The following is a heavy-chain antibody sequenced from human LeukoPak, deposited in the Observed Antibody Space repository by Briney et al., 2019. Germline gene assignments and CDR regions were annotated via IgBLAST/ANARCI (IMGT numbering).Heavy chain of an antibody. CDR1: GCSISSGGYY. J-gene: IGHJ4*02. CDR2: IYYSGST. Sequence: PSQTLSLTCTVSGCSISSGGYYWSWIRQHPGKGLEWIGYIYYSGSTYYNPSLKSRVTISVDTSKNQLSLKLSSVTAADTAVYYCASLYDSSGYRDYWGQGTLVTVSS. CDR3: ASLYDSSGYRDY. V-gene: IGHV4-31*03. D-gene: IGHD3-22*01.